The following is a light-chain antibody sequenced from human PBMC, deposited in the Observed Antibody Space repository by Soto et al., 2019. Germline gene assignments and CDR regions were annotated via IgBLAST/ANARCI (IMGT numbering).Light chain of an antibody. CDR3: QQYNNRPPIT. CDR1: QSVSSN. CDR2: GAF. J-gene: IGKJ5*01. Sequence: EIVMTQSPATLSVSPGERATLSCRASQSVSSNLAWYQQKPGQAPRLLIYGAFTRATGIPARFSGSGSGTEFTLTVSSLQSEDFAVYYCQQYNNRPPITFGQGTRLEIK. V-gene: IGKV3-15*01.